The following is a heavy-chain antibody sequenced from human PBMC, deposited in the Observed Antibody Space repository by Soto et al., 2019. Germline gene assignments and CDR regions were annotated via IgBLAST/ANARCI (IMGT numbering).Heavy chain of an antibody. CDR2: ISSSGSTI. CDR3: ARDLRFLEWFLFDP. Sequence: PGGSLRLSCAASGFTFSNYEMNWVRQAPGKGLEWVSYISSSGSTIYYADSVKGRFTTSRDNAKNSLYLQMNSLRAEDTAVYYCARDLRFLEWFLFDPWGQGTLVTVSS. J-gene: IGHJ5*02. V-gene: IGHV3-48*03. D-gene: IGHD3-3*01. CDR1: GFTFSNYE.